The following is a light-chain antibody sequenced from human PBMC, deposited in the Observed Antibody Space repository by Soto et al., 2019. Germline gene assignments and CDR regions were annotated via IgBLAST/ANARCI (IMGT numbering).Light chain of an antibody. CDR2: SND. J-gene: IGLJ3*02. CDR3: AVWDDSLNGWV. Sequence: QSVVTQTPSASGTPGQRVTISCSGSSPNIGTNAVNWCQQLPGTAPRLLIYSNDQRPPGVPDRFSGSKSGTSASLATSGLQSEDEADYFCAVWDDSLNGWVFGGGTKVTVL. CDR1: SPNIGTNA. V-gene: IGLV1-44*01.